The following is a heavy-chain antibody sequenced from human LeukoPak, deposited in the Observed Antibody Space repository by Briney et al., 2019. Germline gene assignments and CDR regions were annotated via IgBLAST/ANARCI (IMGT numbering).Heavy chain of an antibody. Sequence: PSETLSLTCAVYGGSFSGYYWSWIRQPPGKGLEWIGEINHSGSTNYNPSLKSRVTISVDTSKNQFSLKLSSVTAADTAVYYCASDYYGSGSYYNVSDYWGQGTLVTVSS. D-gene: IGHD3-10*01. V-gene: IGHV4-34*01. CDR3: ASDYYGSGSYYNVSDY. CDR2: INHSGST. CDR1: GGSFSGYY. J-gene: IGHJ4*02.